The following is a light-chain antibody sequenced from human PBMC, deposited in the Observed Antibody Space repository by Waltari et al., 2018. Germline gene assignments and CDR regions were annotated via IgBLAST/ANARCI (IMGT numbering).Light chain of an antibody. Sequence: DIRMTQSPSTLSASAGDRVIISCRASQSISKWLAWYQQKPGKAPKLLIYEASTLQSGVPSRFSGTGCGTDFTLTISSLQPDDFATYYCQQYNSYSLLTFGGGTKVEIK. CDR3: QQYNSYSLLT. CDR2: EAS. J-gene: IGKJ4*01. CDR1: QSISKW. V-gene: IGKV1-5*03.